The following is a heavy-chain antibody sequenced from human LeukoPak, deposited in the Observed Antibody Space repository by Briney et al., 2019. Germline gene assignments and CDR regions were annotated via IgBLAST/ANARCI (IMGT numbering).Heavy chain of an antibody. J-gene: IGHJ4*02. CDR3: AKDWANGDYIDH. CDR1: GFTFSDYG. D-gene: IGHD2-8*01. Sequence: PGGSLRLSCAASGFTFSDYGMPWVSQAPGKGLEWVAVVSYDGTNEKYADPVKGRCTISRDNSKNTLSLQMNSLRADDTAVYYCAKDWANGDYIDHRGQGTLVTVSS. V-gene: IGHV3-30*18. CDR2: VSYDGTNE.